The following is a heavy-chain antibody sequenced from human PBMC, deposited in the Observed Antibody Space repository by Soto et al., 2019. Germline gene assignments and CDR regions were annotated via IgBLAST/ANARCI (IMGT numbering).Heavy chain of an antibody. CDR1: GFKFDDFA. V-gene: IGHV3-9*01. CDR3: VRGRGPMNRGYFYS. J-gene: IGHJ4*02. CDR2: INWNSGDK. Sequence: VQMVESGGGLVKPGMSLRLSCAASGFKFDDFAMHWVRQGQGKGLEWVAGINWNSGDKDYGDSAKGRFVISRDNGKSSLDLQMNSLRPEDTAVYYCVRGRGPMNRGYFYSWGRGTLVTVSP. D-gene: IGHD3-10*01.